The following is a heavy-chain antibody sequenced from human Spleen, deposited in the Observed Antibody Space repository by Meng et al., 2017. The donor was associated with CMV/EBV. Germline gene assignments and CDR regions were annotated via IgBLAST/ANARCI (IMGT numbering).Heavy chain of an antibody. CDR1: GYTFTDYY. V-gene: IGHV1-69*05. Sequence: SVKVSCKASGYTFTDYYIHWMRQAPGQGLEWMGGIIPIFGTTNYAQKFQGRVTITTDESTSTAYMELSSLRSEDTAVYYCATERGGDGMDVWGQGTTVTVSS. CDR3: ATERGGDGMDV. D-gene: IGHD3-16*01. J-gene: IGHJ6*02. CDR2: IIPIFGTT.